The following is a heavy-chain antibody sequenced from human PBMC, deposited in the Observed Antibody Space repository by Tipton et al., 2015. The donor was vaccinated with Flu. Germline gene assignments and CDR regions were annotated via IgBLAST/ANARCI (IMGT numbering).Heavy chain of an antibody. CDR2: ISASGST. CDR1: GGSISSHY. Sequence: TLSLTCSVSGGSISSHYWSWIRRPAGKGLEWIGRISASGSTNYSPSLKRRVTMSIHASRNQISLTLSSLTAADTAVYYCAREQCNWGPCDYYYGMDVWGPGTTVTVSS. CDR3: AREQCNWGPCDYYYGMDV. V-gene: IGHV4-4*07. D-gene: IGHD7-27*01. J-gene: IGHJ6*02.